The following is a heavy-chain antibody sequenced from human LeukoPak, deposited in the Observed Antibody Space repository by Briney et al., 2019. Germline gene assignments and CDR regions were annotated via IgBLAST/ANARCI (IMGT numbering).Heavy chain of an antibody. J-gene: IGHJ4*02. CDR3: ARAPRCTNGVCYILRGPVVAATL. Sequence: PSETLSLTCTGSGGSISSSSYSWGWIRQPPGKGLEWIGSSYYSGSTYYNPSLKSRVTISVDTSKNQFSLKLSSVTAADTAVYYCARAPRCTNGVCYILRGPVVAATLWGQGTLVTVSS. D-gene: IGHD2-8*01. CDR1: GGSISSSSYS. CDR2: SYYSGST. V-gene: IGHV4-39*07.